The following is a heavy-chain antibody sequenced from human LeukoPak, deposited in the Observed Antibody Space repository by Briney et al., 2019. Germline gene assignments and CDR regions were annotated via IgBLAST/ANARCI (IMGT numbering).Heavy chain of an antibody. V-gene: IGHV5-51*01. CDR3: ARLGLDYNWNSGAFDI. D-gene: IGHD1-7*01. CDR2: IYPGDSDT. J-gene: IGHJ3*02. Sequence: GESLKISCKGSGYSFTSYWIGWVRQMPGKGLEWMGIIYPGDSDTRYSPSFQGQVTISADKSISTAYLQWSSLKASDTAMYYCARLGLDYNWNSGAFDIWGQGTMVTVSS. CDR1: GYSFTSYW.